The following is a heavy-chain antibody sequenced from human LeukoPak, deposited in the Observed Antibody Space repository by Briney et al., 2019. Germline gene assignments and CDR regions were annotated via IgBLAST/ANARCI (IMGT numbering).Heavy chain of an antibody. CDR1: GYSISSGYY. CDR2: IYHSGST. D-gene: IGHD3-22*01. Sequence: SETLSLTCAVSGYSISSGYYWGWIRQPPGKGLGWIGSIYHSGSTYYNPPLKSRVTISVDTSTNQFSLKLSSVTAADTAVYYCARQHPIYYDSSGYSGFDYWGQGTLVTVSS. CDR3: ARQHPIYYDSSGYSGFDY. J-gene: IGHJ4*02. V-gene: IGHV4-38-2*01.